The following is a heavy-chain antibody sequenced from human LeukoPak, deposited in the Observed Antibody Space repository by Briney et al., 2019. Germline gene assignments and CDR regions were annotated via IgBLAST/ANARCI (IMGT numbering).Heavy chain of an antibody. V-gene: IGHV4-39*07. CDR2: IYYSGST. CDR1: GGSISSSSYY. CDR3: ARAGLDYDFWSGYYTAPPRHDAFDI. Sequence: PSETLSLTCTVSGGSISSSSYYWGWIRQPPGKGLEWIGSIYYSGSTYYNPSLKSRVTISVDTSKNQFSLKLSSVTAADTAVYYCARAGLDYDFWSGYYTAPPRHDAFDIWGQGTMVTVSS. D-gene: IGHD3-3*01. J-gene: IGHJ3*02.